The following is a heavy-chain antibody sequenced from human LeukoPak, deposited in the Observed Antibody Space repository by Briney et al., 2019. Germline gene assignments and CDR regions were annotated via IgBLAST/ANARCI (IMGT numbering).Heavy chain of an antibody. CDR3: ARGRGYYDSSGYYSNSYFDY. J-gene: IGHJ4*02. CDR2: MNPNSGNT. V-gene: IGHV1-8*03. Sequence: ASVTVSCKASGYTFTSYDINWVRQATGQGLEWMGWMNPNSGNTGYAQKFQGRVTITRNTSISTAYMELSSLRSEDTAVYYCARGRGYYDSSGYYSNSYFDYWGQGTLVTVSS. D-gene: IGHD3-22*01. CDR1: GYTFTSYD.